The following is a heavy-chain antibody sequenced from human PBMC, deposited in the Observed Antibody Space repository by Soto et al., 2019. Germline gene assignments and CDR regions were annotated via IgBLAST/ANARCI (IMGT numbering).Heavy chain of an antibody. CDR2: IYYSGST. J-gene: IGHJ4*02. CDR1: GGSISGYY. D-gene: IGHD6-19*01. V-gene: IGHV4-59*01. CDR3: ARSGSGWLDY. Sequence: SETLSLTCTVSGGSISGYYWSWIQQPPGKGLEWIGYIYYSGSTNYNPSLKSRVTISVDTSKNQFSLKLSSVTAADTAVYYCARSGSGWLDYWGQGTLVTVSS.